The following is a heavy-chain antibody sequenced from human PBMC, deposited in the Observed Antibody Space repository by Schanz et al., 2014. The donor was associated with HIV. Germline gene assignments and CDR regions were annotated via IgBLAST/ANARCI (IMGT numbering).Heavy chain of an antibody. CDR3: GRGPKWEAVMDV. CDR2: LDPSTGNS. Sequence: QVQLVQSGAEVKKPGASVKVSCKASGYTFINYDIHWVRQGSGLGLEWMRWLDPSTGNSGYAQMFQDRVTMTRDTGISTAYLEVDSLKTEDPDVYYSGRGPKWEAVMDVWGQGTTVIVS. V-gene: IGHV1-8*01. D-gene: IGHD1-26*01. CDR1: GYTFINYD. J-gene: IGHJ6*02.